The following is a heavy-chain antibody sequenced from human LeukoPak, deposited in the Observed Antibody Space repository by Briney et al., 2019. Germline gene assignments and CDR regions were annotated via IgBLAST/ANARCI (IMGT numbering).Heavy chain of an antibody. CDR1: GFTFSSYA. CDR3: ARMDIVVVPEGDYYYGMDV. D-gene: IGHD2-2*03. V-gene: IGHV3-30-3*01. Sequence: GGSLRLSCAASGFTFSSYAMHWVRQAPGKGLEWVTVISYDGSNKYYADSVKGRFTISRDNSKNTLYLHMNSLRAEDTAVYYGARMDIVVVPEGDYYYGMDVWGQGTTVTVSS. CDR2: ISYDGSNK. J-gene: IGHJ6*02.